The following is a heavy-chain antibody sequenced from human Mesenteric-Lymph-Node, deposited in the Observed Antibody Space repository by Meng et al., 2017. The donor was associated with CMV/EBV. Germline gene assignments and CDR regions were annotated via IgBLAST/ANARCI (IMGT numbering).Heavy chain of an antibody. V-gene: IGHV3-11*06. CDR1: FSEYY. Sequence: FSEYYMSWIRQSPGKGLEWVSYISTTGTYTNYADSMKGRFTISRDNARNTLYLQMNSLRVEDTAVYYCARDLVRRYYDSSGSYPHFEYWGQGSLVTVSS. J-gene: IGHJ4*02. D-gene: IGHD3-22*01. CDR3: ARDLVRRYYDSSGSYPHFEY. CDR2: ISTTGTYT.